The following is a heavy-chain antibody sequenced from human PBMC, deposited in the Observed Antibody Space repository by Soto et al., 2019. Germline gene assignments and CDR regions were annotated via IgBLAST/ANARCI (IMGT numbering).Heavy chain of an antibody. V-gene: IGHV5-51*01. CDR1: VYRFTSYG. Sequence: VESLKISCTVSVYRFTSYGIVSVIKMTGKGLEWMGIIYPGDSDIRYSPYFQGQVTISADKSISTAYLQWSSLKASDTAMYYGARRGAYYAILTGRYYYGMDVWGQGTPVTVSS. CDR2: IYPGDSDI. D-gene: IGHD3-9*01. J-gene: IGHJ6*01. CDR3: ARRGAYYAILTGRYYYGMDV.